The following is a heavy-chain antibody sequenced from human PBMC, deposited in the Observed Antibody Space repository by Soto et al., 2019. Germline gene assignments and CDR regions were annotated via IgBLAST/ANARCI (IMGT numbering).Heavy chain of an antibody. CDR3: ARDPFPYYYDSSGYYPGYNWFDH. D-gene: IGHD3-22*01. CDR2: INPNSGGT. CDR1: GYTFTGYY. V-gene: IGHV1-2*04. Sequence: ASVKVSCKASGYTFTGYYMHWVRQAPGQGLEWMGWINPNSGGTNYAQKFQGWVTMTRDTSISTAYMELSRLRSDDTAVYYCARDPFPYYYDSSGYYPGYNWFDHWGQGTLVTVSS. J-gene: IGHJ5*02.